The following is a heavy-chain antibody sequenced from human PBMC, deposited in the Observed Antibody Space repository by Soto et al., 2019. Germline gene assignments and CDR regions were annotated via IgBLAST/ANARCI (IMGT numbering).Heavy chain of an antibody. CDR3: AREDSIIIPAVSDF. V-gene: IGHV3-21*01. CDR1: GFAFNNYG. CDR2: ISKSDYT. J-gene: IGHJ4*02. Sequence: GGSLRLSCTVSGFAFNNYGINWVRQAPGKGLGWVSSISKSDYTYYSDSVKGRFAISRDNAKSSVSLQMNTLRVEDTAVYYCAREDSIIIPAVSDFWGQGTLVTV. D-gene: IGHD2-2*01.